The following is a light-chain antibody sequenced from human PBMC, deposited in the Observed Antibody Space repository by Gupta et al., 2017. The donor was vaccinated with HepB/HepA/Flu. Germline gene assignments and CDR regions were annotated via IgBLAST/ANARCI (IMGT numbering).Light chain of an antibody. CDR3: RHRCNWPFT. J-gene: IGKJ4*01. CDR1: QSVSRK. Sequence: ELVLTQSPATLSLSPGERATLSCRASQSVSRKLAWYQQKPGQAPRLLIYDTCRRADGIPARFSGSVSGTEFTLTISSREPEDFAFYYCRHRCNWPFTFGGGTKVDIK. V-gene: IGKV3-11*01. CDR2: DTC.